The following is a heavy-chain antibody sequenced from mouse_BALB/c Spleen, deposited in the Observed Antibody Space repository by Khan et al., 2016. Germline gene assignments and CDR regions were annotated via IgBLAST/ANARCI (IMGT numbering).Heavy chain of an antibody. Sequence: EVQLQESGPGLVKPSQSLSLTCTVTGYSITSDYAWNWIRQFPGNKLEWMGYISYSDITTYNPSLKSRISITRDTSKNPFFLQLNSVTTEDTATYYCARGRSYYFDYWGQGTTLTVSS. D-gene: IGHD1-1*01. CDR2: ISYSDIT. J-gene: IGHJ2*01. V-gene: IGHV3-2*02. CDR3: ARGRSYYFDY. CDR1: GYSITSDYA.